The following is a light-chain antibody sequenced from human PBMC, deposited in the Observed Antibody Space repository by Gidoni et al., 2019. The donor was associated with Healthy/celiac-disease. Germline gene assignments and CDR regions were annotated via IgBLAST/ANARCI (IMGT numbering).Light chain of an antibody. V-gene: IGLV2-18*02. J-gene: IGLJ1*01. Sequence: QSALTQPPSVSGSPGQSVTSSCTGTSSDVGSYNRVSWYQQPPGTAPQLMIYEVSNRPSGVPDRFSGSKSGNTASLTISGLQAEDEADYYCSSYTSSSTYVFGTGTKVTVL. CDR2: EVS. CDR1: SSDVGSYNR. CDR3: SSYTSSSTYV.